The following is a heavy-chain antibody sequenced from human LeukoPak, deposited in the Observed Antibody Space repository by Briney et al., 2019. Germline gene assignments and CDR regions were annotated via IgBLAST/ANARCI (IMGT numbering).Heavy chain of an antibody. CDR1: GFTFSSYA. V-gene: IGHV3-30-3*01. CDR2: ISYAETNK. Sequence: GGSLRLSCAASGFTFSSYAMHWVRQAPGKGLEWVAVISYAETNKYYVDSVKGRFTISRDNSKNTLYLQMNSLRAEDTAVYYCARTAGEGIDYWGQGTLVTVSS. J-gene: IGHJ4*02. D-gene: IGHD4-17*01. CDR3: ARTAGEGIDY.